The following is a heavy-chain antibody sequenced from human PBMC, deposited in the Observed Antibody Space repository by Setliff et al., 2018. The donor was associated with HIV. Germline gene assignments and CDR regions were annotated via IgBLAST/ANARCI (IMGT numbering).Heavy chain of an antibody. CDR3: ARGGALSGFFFPNWLDP. J-gene: IGHJ5*02. D-gene: IGHD6-19*01. V-gene: IGHV1-2*02. CDR2: INPNSEET. CDR1: GYTFTDYY. Sequence: ASVKVSCKASGYTFTDYYLHWLRQAPGQGLEWMGWINPNSEETNYAQNFQGRVTMTRYRSRNTAYMELSRLTLNDTAVYYCARGGALSGFFFPNWLDPWGQGTLVTVSS.